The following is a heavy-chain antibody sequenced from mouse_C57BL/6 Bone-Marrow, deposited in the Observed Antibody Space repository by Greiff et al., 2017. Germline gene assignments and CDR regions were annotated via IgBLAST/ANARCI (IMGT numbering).Heavy chain of an antibody. CDR2: ISYSGST. J-gene: IGHJ1*03. Sequence: EVKLMESGPGLAKPSQTLSLTCSVTGYSITSDYWNWIRKFPGHKLEYMGYISYSGSTYYNPSLKSQISITRDNTKNKYYLMLNSVTTDDTATYYCSRNKGGWYFDVWGTGTTVTVSA. D-gene: IGHD3-3*01. CDR1: GYSITSDY. CDR3: SRNKGGWYFDV. V-gene: IGHV3-8*01.